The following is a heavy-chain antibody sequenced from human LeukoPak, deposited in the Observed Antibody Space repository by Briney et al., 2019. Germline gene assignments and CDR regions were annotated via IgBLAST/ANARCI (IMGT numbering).Heavy chain of an antibody. D-gene: IGHD1-26*01. V-gene: IGHV1-69*02. CDR2: IITILGKT. CDR1: GGSFTFYS. CDR3: AIEERGAIGY. Sequence: GASVKASCKASGGSFTFYSISWVRQVPGQGLEWMGRIITILGKTNYAQIFQGRVTITADISSSTAYMELSRLTSEDTAVYYCAIEERGAIGYWGQGTLVTVSS. J-gene: IGHJ4*02.